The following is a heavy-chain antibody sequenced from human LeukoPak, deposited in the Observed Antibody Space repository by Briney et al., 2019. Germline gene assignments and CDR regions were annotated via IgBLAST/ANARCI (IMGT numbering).Heavy chain of an antibody. D-gene: IGHD3-22*01. Sequence: SETLSLTCSVSGDSISSDSYYWGWIRQPPGKGLEWIASMYYSGSTYHNPSLKSRVTISIDTSKNQFSLKLSSVTAADTAVYYCARLYFDSSYYYYHYFDYWGQGTLVTVSS. J-gene: IGHJ4*02. CDR3: ARLYFDSSYYYYHYFDY. CDR2: MYYSGST. CDR1: GDSISSDSYY. V-gene: IGHV4-39*01.